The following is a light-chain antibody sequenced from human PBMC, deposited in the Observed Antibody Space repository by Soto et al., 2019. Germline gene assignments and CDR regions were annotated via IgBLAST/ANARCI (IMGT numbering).Light chain of an antibody. CDR1: QSLFFTSNNKNY. V-gene: IGKV4-1*01. J-gene: IGKJ4*01. Sequence: DILMTQSPDSLTVSLGERATINCRSRQSLFFTSNNKNYLAWYQHKSGRPPKLLVSWASTRESGVPDRFSGGGSGTDFTLTISSLQAEDVAVYYCQQYCTTPLSFGGGTKVDIK. CDR3: QQYCTTPLS. CDR2: WAS.